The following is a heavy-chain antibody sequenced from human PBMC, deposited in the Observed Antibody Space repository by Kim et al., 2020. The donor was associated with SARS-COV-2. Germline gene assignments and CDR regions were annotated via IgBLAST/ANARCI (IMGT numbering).Heavy chain of an antibody. CDR1: GYTFTSYA. V-gene: IGHV7-4-1*02. CDR2: INTNTGNP. D-gene: IGHD3-22*01. J-gene: IGHJ6*02. Sequence: ASVKVSCKASGYTFTSYAMNWVRQAPGQGLEWMGWINTNTGNPTHAQGFTGRFVFSLDTSVSTAYLQISSLKAEDTAVYYCARVRLTYYYYYGMDVWGQGTTVTVSS. CDR3: ARVRLTYYYYYGMDV.